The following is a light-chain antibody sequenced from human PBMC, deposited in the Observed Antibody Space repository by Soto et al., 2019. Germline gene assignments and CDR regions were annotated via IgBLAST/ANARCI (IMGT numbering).Light chain of an antibody. CDR1: SSNIGAGYD. Sequence: QSVLTQPPSVSGAPGQRVTISCIGSSSNIGAGYDVHWYQQFPGTAPKLLIHGNINRPSGVPDRFSGSKSGTSASLAITGLQAEDETDYYCQSYDSSLSAWVFGGGPKVTVL. CDR3: QSYDSSLSAWV. CDR2: GNI. V-gene: IGLV1-40*01. J-gene: IGLJ3*02.